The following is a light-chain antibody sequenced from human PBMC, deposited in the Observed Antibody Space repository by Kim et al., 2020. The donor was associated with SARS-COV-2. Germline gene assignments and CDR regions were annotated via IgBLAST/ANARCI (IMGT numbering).Light chain of an antibody. CDR3: QNYISYWT. Sequence: DIQMTQSPSTLSASVGDRVTITCRASQTISRWLAWYQQKPGKAPKLLIYDASTLESGVPSRFSGSGSGTEFTFTISSLQADDSATYYCQNYISYWTFGQGTKVDIK. J-gene: IGKJ1*01. CDR2: DAS. V-gene: IGKV1-5*01. CDR1: QTISRW.